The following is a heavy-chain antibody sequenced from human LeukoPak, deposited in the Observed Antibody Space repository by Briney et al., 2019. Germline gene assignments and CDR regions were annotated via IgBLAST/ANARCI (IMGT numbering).Heavy chain of an antibody. CDR2: IYYSGST. V-gene: IGHV4-39*01. J-gene: IGHJ4*02. CDR3: TRQIHDYDSSCLDY. D-gene: IGHD3-22*01. Sequence: SETLSLTCTVSGGSISSSSYYWGWIRQPPGKGLEWIGSIYYSGSTYYNPSLKSRVTISVDTSKNQFSLKLDTAAASDTTVCYGTRQIHDYDSSCLDYWGKGTLVTVSS. CDR1: GGSISSSSYY.